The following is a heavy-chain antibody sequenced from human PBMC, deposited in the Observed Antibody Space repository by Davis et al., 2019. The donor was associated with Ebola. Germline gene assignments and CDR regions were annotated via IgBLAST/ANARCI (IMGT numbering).Heavy chain of an antibody. CDR2: IYYTGST. CDR1: GGFVSSGSYY. D-gene: IGHD6-19*01. J-gene: IGHJ4*02. Sequence: PSEILSLTCTVSGGFVSSGSYYWSWIRQPPGKGLEWIGYIYYTGSTNYNPSLKSRVTISVDTSKNQFSLKLSSVTAADTAVYYCAAFAEPVAAPDYWGQGTLVTVSS. CDR3: AAFAEPVAAPDY. V-gene: IGHV4-61*01.